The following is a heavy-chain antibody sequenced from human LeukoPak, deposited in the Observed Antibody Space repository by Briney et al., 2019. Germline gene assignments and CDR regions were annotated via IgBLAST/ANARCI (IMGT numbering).Heavy chain of an antibody. J-gene: IGHJ2*01. CDR1: GFTLSNYW. D-gene: IGHD7-27*01. CDR3: ARDGDTDTHDWYFDL. V-gene: IGHV3-74*01. CDR2: INNDGNLKTDGRDT. Sequence: GGSLRLSCAASGFTLSNYWMIHWVRRVPGKGLQWVSRINNDGNLKTDGRDTGYADSVKGRFTISTDNPKNTLYLQMNSLRAEDTAVYYCARDGDTDTHDWYFDLWGRGTQVTVSS.